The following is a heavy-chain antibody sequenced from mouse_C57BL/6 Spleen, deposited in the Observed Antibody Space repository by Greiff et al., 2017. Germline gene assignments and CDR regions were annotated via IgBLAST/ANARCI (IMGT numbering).Heavy chain of an antibody. D-gene: IGHD4-1*01. V-gene: IGHV1-54*01. CDR1: GYAFTNYL. CDR3: ARSTPLGRGKGFDY. J-gene: IGHJ2*01. Sequence: VQLVESGAELVRPGTSVKVSCKASGYAFTNYLIEWVKQRPGQGLEWIGVINPGSGGTNYNEKFKGKATLTADKSSSTAYMQLSSLTSEDSAVYFCARSTPLGRGKGFDYWGQGTTRTVSS. CDR2: INPGSGGT.